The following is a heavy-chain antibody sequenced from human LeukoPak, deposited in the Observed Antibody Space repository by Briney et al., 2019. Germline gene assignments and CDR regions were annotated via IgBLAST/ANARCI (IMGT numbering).Heavy chain of an antibody. D-gene: IGHD3-22*01. CDR1: GFTYSNYA. CDR3: ASSGYYYGSFDY. J-gene: IGHJ4*02. V-gene: IGHV3-30-3*01. Sequence: GGSLRLSCAASGFTYSNYAMHWVRQAPGKGLEWVAIISYDESNKYYADSVKGRFTISRDNSKNTLYLQMNSLRAEDTAVYYCASSGYYYGSFDYWGQGTLVTVFS. CDR2: ISYDESNK.